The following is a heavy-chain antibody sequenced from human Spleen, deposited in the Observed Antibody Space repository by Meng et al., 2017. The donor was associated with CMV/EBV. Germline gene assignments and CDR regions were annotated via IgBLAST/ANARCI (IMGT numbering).Heavy chain of an antibody. J-gene: IGHJ4*02. V-gene: IGHV4-31*03. D-gene: IGHD1-1*01. CDR3: AKTDSREGGFGS. Sequence: TVSGASIPHGGYYWSWIRQHPERGLEWIGFIYFSGVTYYNPSLKSRITISVDASKRQFFLKLNSVTAADTAVYYCAKTDSREGGFGSWGQGTLVTVSS. CDR1: GASIPHGGYY. CDR2: IYFSGVT.